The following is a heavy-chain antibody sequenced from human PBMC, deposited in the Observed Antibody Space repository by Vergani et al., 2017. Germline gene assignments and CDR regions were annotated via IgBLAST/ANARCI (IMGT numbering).Heavy chain of an antibody. Sequence: EVQLLESGGGLVQPGGSLRLSCAASGFTFSSYSMNWVRQAPGKGLEWVSSISSSSSYIYYADSVKGRFTISRDNAKNSLYLQMNSLRAEDTAVYYCARRSPWYDRNMDVWGQGTTVTVSS. D-gene: IGHD3-22*01. CDR3: ARRSPWYDRNMDV. CDR2: ISSSSSYI. J-gene: IGHJ6*02. CDR1: GFTFSSYS. V-gene: IGHV3-21*01.